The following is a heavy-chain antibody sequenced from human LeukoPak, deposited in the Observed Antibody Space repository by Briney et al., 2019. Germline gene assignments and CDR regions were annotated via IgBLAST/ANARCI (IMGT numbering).Heavy chain of an antibody. J-gene: IGHJ4*02. V-gene: IGHV4-4*07. D-gene: IGHD3-10*01. CDR2: IYTSGST. CDR3: AREGLEFGELYLDY. CDR1: GGSISIYY. Sequence: PSETLSLTSTVSGGSISIYYWSWIRQPAAKGLEWIGRIYTSGSTNYNPSLKSRVTMSVDTSKNQFSLKLRSVTAADTAVYYCAREGLEFGELYLDYWGQGTLVTVSS.